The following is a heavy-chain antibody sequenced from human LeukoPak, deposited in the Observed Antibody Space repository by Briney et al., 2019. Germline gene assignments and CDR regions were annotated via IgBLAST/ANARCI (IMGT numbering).Heavy chain of an antibody. V-gene: IGHV6-1*01. CDR2: TYCRSRWYN. Sequence: KHSQTLSLTCAISGDSVSSNSAAWNWIRQSPSRGLEWLGRTYCRSRWYNDYAVSVKSRITINPDTSKNQFSLQLNSVTPEDTAVYYCAREGRAVAGNHFDYWGQGTLVTVSS. J-gene: IGHJ4*02. D-gene: IGHD6-19*01. CDR1: GDSVSSNSAA. CDR3: AREGRAVAGNHFDY.